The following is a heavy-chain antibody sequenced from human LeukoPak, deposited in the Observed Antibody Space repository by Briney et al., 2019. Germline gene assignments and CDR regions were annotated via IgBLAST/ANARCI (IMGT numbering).Heavy chain of an antibody. V-gene: IGHV4-31*03. CDR3: AREKSGYYAFDY. CDR1: SGSISSGGYY. CDR2: IYYSGST. D-gene: IGHD3-22*01. Sequence: SETLSLTCTVSSGSISSGGYYWGWIRQHPGKGLEWIGYIYYSGSTYYNPSLKSRVTISVDTSKNQFSLKLSSVTAADTAVYYCAREKSGYYAFDYWGQGTLVTVSS. J-gene: IGHJ4*02.